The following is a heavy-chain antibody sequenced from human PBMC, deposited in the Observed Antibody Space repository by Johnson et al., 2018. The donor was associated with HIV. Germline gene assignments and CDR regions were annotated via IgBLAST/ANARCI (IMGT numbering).Heavy chain of an antibody. J-gene: IGHJ3*02. V-gene: IGHV3-30*02. Sequence: QVQLVESGGGLVQPGGSMRLSCAASGFTFSSYGMHWVRQAPGKGLEWVAFIRYDGSNKYYADSVKGQFTISRDNSKNTLYLQMRSLRGEDSAVYYCAKDERQLGGWSHAFDIWGQGTMVTVSS. CDR2: IRYDGSNK. CDR1: GFTFSSYG. D-gene: IGHD7-27*01. CDR3: AKDERQLGGWSHAFDI.